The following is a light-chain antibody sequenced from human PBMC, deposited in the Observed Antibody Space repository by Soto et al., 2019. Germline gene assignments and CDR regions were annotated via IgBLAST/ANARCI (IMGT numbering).Light chain of an antibody. J-gene: IGKJ1*01. CDR3: QRYDSSRT. V-gene: IGKV1-5*03. CDR2: KAS. CDR1: QSISNW. Sequence: DIQMTQSPSTLSASVGDRVTITCRASQSISNWLAWYRQKPGKVPKLLIYKASTLESGVPSRFSGSASGTEFTLTISSLQPDDFATYYCQRYDSSRTFGQGTKVDI.